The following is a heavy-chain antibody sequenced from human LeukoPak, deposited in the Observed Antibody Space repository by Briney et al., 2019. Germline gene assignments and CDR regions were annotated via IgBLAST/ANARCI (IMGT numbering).Heavy chain of an antibody. CDR1: GFTFTNAW. CDR2: ISGSGGST. CDR3: AKGLYAYIDYYYGMDV. V-gene: IGHV3-23*01. D-gene: IGHD5/OR15-5a*01. J-gene: IGHJ6*02. Sequence: GGSLRLSCAASGFTFTNAWMTWVRQAPGKGLEWVSAISGSGGSTYYADSVKGRFTISRDNSKNTLYLQMNSLRAEDTAVYYCAKGLYAYIDYYYGMDVWGQGTTVTVSS.